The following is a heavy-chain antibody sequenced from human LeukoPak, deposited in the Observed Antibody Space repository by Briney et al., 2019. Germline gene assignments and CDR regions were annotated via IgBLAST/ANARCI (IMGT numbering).Heavy chain of an antibody. V-gene: IGHV3-11*04. D-gene: IGHD3-22*01. CDR3: ARVSYYYDSSSPYDAFDI. Sequence: PGGSLRLSCAASGFTFSDYYMSWIRQAPGKGLEWVSYISSSGSTIYYADSVKGRFAVSRDNAKNSLYLQMNSLRAEDTAVYYCARVSYYYDSSSPYDAFDIWGQGTMVTVSS. CDR1: GFTFSDYY. J-gene: IGHJ3*02. CDR2: ISSSGSTI.